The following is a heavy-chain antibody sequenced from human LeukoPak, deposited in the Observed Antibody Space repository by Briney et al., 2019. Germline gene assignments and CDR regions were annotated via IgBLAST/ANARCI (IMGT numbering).Heavy chain of an antibody. Sequence: PGGSLRLSCAASGFTFSSHWMHWVRRAPGKGLVWVSLIDGDGSNTNYADSVKGRFVISRDNAKNTLFLQMSSLRADETGVYYCSRDLGHCTGGTCFPSGPADYWGQGTLVTVSS. J-gene: IGHJ4*02. D-gene: IGHD2-15*01. V-gene: IGHV3-74*01. CDR1: GFTFSSHW. CDR2: IDGDGSNT. CDR3: SRDLGHCTGGTCFPSGPADY.